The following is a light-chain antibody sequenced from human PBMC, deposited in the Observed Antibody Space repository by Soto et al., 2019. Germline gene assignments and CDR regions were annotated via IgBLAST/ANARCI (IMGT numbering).Light chain of an antibody. CDR1: QSISNY. CDR3: QQSYSTPWT. V-gene: IGKV1-39*01. J-gene: IGKJ1*01. CDR2: VTS. Sequence: DIQMTQSPSSLSASVGDRVAITCRASQSISNYLNWYQQKPGKAPELLIYVTSNLQGGVPSRFSGSGSGTDFTLIITSLQPEDFATYYCQQSYSTPWTFGQGTKVEIK.